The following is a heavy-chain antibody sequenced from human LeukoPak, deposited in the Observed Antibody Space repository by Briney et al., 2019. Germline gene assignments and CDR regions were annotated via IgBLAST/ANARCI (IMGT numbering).Heavy chain of an antibody. CDR3: ARNPSSGWYDYFDY. V-gene: IGHV4-4*07. J-gene: IGHJ4*02. D-gene: IGHD6-19*01. CDR1: GGSISSYY. Sequence: SETLSLTCTVSGGSISSYYWSWIRQPAGKGLEWIGRIYTSGSTNYNPSLKSRVTMSVDTSKNQFSLKLSSATAADTAVYYCARNPSSGWYDYFDYWGQGTLVTVSS. CDR2: IYTSGST.